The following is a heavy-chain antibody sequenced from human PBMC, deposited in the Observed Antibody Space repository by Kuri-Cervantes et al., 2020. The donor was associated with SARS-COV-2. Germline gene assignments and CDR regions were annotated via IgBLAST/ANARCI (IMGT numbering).Heavy chain of an antibody. CDR1: GFTFSSYA. V-gene: IGHV3-21*01. D-gene: IGHD2-2*01. CDR3: ARGKGYCSSTSCAHYYYYYYMDV. CDR2: ISSSSSYI. Sequence: GGSLRLSCAASGFTFSSYAMSWVRQAPGKGLEWVSSISSSSSYIYYADSVKGRFTISRDNAKNSLYLQMNSLRAEDTAVYYCARGKGYCSSTSCAHYYYYYYMDVWGKGTTVTVSS. J-gene: IGHJ6*03.